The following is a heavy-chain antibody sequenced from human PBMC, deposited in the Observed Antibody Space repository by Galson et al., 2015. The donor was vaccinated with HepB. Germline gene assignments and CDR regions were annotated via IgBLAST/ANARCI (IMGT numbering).Heavy chain of an antibody. Sequence: SVKVSCKASGGTFTNYAISWVRQAPGQGLEWMGGIIAVFGLARYAQNFQGRVTITADESTSTIYMEVSSLRFDNTANYYCARSGGINGMDVWGQGTPVTVSS. J-gene: IGHJ6*02. CDR2: IIAVFGLA. CDR3: ARSGGINGMDV. D-gene: IGHD3-10*01. V-gene: IGHV1-69*13. CDR1: GGTFTNYA.